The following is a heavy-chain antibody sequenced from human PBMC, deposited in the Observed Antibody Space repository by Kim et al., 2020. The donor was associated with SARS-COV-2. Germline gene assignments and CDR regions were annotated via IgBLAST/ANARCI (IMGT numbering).Heavy chain of an antibody. J-gene: IGHJ4*02. D-gene: IGHD3-22*01. Sequence: VKGRFTISRDNAKNSLYLQMNSLRAEDTAVYYCARVKVRDSSGTHGYFDYWGQGTLVTVSS. CDR3: ARVKVRDSSGTHGYFDY. V-gene: IGHV3-11*06.